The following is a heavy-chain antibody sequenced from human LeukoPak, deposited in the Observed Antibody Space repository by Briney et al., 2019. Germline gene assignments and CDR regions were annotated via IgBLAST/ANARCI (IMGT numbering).Heavy chain of an antibody. CDR3: ARRGSGRVDY. V-gene: IGHV4-59*01. CDR2: IYYSGST. D-gene: IGHD3-10*01. CDR1: GGSISSYY. J-gene: IGHJ4*02. Sequence: PSETLSLTCTVSGGSISSYYWSWIRQPPGKGLEWIGYIYYSGSTNYNPSLKSRVTISVDTSKNQFSLKLNSVTAADTAMYYCARRGSGRVDYWGQGTLVTVSS.